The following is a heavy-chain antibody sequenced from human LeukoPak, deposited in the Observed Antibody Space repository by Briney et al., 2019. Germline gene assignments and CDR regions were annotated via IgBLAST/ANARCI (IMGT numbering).Heavy chain of an antibody. J-gene: IGHJ4*02. Sequence: ASVKVSCKASGYTFTSYGITWVRQAPGQGLEWMGWISAYNGNTNYAQKLQGRVTMTTDTSTSTAYMELRSLRSDDTAVYYCAKDLRAVGTNFDDWGQGTLVTVSS. CDR1: GYTFTSYG. CDR3: AKDLRAVGTNFDD. D-gene: IGHD1-26*01. V-gene: IGHV1-18*01. CDR2: ISAYNGNT.